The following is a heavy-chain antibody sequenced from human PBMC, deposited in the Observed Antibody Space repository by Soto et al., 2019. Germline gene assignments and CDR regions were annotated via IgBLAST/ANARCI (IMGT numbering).Heavy chain of an antibody. CDR1: GFTFNSYW. J-gene: IGHJ4*02. D-gene: IGHD6-6*01. CDR2: INQDGSDK. CDR3: AGDIGVSTRPKGY. Sequence: EVQLVESGGGLVQPGGSLRLSCAASGFTFNSYWGNWVRQAPGKGLEWVANINQDGSDKYYVDSVKGRFTISRDNVKNSLFLQLNSLRAEDTAIYYCAGDIGVSTRPKGYWGQGTLVTVSS. V-gene: IGHV3-7*03.